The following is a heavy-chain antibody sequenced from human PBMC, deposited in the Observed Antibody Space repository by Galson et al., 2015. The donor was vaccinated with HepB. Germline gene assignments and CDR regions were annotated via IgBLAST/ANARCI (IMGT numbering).Heavy chain of an antibody. Sequence: PALVKPTPTLTLTCSFSGFSLTTRGMCVTWIRQPPGKALEWLARVDWDDDEYYSVSLKARLNITRVTSKNQVVLTMTNMAPVDTATYYCARMRLEAAGTGTNYYYGMDVWGQGTTVTVSS. CDR2: VDWDDDE. J-gene: IGHJ6*02. CDR3: ARMRLEAAGTGTNYYYGMDV. V-gene: IGHV2-70*11. CDR1: GFSLTTRGMC. D-gene: IGHD6-13*01.